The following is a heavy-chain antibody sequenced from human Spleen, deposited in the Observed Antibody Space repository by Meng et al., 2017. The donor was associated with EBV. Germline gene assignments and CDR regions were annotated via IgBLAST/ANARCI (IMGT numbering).Heavy chain of an antibody. Sequence: QGQLQESGTGLAKPSVTLSLTCVVSGGSISSSNWWNWVRQDPGKGLEWIGEIYHSGSTSYNPSLESRVTISIDKSKNQVSLKLTSVTAADTAVYYCAQRERWGLDPWGQGTLVTVSS. J-gene: IGHJ5*02. CDR3: AQRERWGLDP. V-gene: IGHV4-4*02. CDR1: GGSISSSNW. CDR2: IYHSGST. D-gene: IGHD3-16*01.